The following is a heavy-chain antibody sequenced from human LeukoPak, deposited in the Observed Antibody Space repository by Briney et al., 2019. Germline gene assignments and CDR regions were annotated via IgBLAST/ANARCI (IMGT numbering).Heavy chain of an antibody. V-gene: IGHV4-59*01. D-gene: IGHD6-6*01. CDR1: GVSISSYY. CDR3: ARVEDSSSSHQKYFDY. Sequence: PSETLSLTCTVSGVSISSYYWSWIRQPPGKGLEWIGYIYYSGSTNYNPSLKSRVTISVDTSKNQFSLKLSSVTAADTAVYYCARVEDSSSSHQKYFDYWGQGTLVTVSS. CDR2: IYYSGST. J-gene: IGHJ4*02.